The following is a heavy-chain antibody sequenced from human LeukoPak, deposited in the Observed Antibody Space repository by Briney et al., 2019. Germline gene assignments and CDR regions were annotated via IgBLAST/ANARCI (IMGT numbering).Heavy chain of an antibody. Sequence: ASVKVSCKASGYTFTSYGISWVRQAPGQGLEWMGWISAYNGNTNYAQKLQGRVTMTTATSTSTAYMELRSLRSDDTAVYYCSRDHNYCSSTSCYSYYYYYYMDVWGKGTTVTVSS. V-gene: IGHV1-18*01. CDR1: GYTFTSYG. CDR3: SRDHNYCSSTSCYSYYYYYYMDV. D-gene: IGHD2-2*01. CDR2: ISAYNGNT. J-gene: IGHJ6*03.